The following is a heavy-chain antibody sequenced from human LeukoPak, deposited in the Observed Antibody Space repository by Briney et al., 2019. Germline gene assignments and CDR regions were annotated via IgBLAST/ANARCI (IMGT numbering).Heavy chain of an antibody. Sequence: GRSLRLSCAASGFTFSSYAMHWVRQAPGKGLEWVAVISYDGSNKYYADSVKGRFTISRDNSKNTLYLQMNSLRAEDTAVYYCARDRYGMDVWGQGTTVSVSS. CDR2: ISYDGSNK. J-gene: IGHJ6*02. V-gene: IGHV3-30-3*01. CDR3: ARDRYGMDV. CDR1: GFTFSSYA.